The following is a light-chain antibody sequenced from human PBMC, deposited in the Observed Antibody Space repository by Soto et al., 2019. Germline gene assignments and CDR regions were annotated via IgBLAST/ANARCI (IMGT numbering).Light chain of an antibody. J-gene: IGKJ4*01. CDR1: QSVSSY. CDR2: GAS. CDR3: QQRSIWPLT. Sequence: EIVLTQSPATLSLSPGERATLSCRASQSVSSYLAWYKQKPGQAPRLLIYGASNRATGIPARFGGSGSGTDFTLTISSLEPEDFAVYYCQQRSIWPLTFGGGTTVEIK. V-gene: IGKV3-11*01.